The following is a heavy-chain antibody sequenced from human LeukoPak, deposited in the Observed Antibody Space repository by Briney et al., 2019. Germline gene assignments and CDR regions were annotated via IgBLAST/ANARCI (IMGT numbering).Heavy chain of an antibody. J-gene: IGHJ4*02. D-gene: IGHD6-13*01. CDR2: ISYDGSNK. CDR3: GRARGAYSTSWIDY. CDR1: GFTFSSYA. Sequence: PGGSLRLSCAASGFTFSSYAMHWVRQAPGKGLEWVAVISYDGSNKYYADSVKGRFTISRDNSKNTLYLQMNSPRAEDTAVYFCGRARGAYSTSWIDYWGQGTLVTVSS. V-gene: IGHV3-30-3*01.